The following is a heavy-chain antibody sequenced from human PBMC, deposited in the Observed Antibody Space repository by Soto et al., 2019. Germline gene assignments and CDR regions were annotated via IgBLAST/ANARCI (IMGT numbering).Heavy chain of an antibody. CDR1: GGTFSSYA. CDR3: GSGSYYSAPRYYYYYNCMDV. Sequence: SVKVSCKASGGTFSSYAISWVRQAPGQGLEWMGGIIPIFGTANYAQKFQGRVTITADESTSTAYMELSSLRSEDTAVYYCGSGSYYSAPRYYYYYNCMDVWGQGTTVTVSS. D-gene: IGHD3-10*01. V-gene: IGHV1-69*13. J-gene: IGHJ6*02. CDR2: IIPIFGTA.